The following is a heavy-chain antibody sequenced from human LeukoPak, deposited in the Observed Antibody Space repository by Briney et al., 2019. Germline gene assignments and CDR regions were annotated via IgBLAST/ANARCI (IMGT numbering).Heavy chain of an antibody. V-gene: IGHV4-34*01. J-gene: IGHJ6*03. CDR1: GGSFSGYY. Sequence: SETLSLTCAVYGGSFSGYYWSWIRQPPGKGLEWIGEINHSGSTNYNPSLKSRVTMSVDTSKNQFSLKLSSVTAADTAVYYCARGVRVFWSGYYTYYYYYYYMDVWGKGTTVTVSS. D-gene: IGHD3-3*01. CDR2: INHSGST. CDR3: ARGVRVFWSGYYTYYYYYYYMDV.